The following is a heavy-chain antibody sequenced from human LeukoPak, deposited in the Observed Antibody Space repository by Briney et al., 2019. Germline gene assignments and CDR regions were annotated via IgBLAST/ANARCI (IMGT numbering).Heavy chain of an antibody. CDR3: AKSVVVITFRFED. CDR1: GFTFNSYV. V-gene: IGHV3-23*01. J-gene: IGHJ4*02. CDR2: INGGGGNT. Sequence: PGGSLRLSCAASGFTFNSYVMSWVRQAPGKGLEWVSAINGGGGNTYYADSVKGRFTISRDNSKNMVYLQMNSLRADDTAVYYCAKSVVVITFRFEDWGQGALVTVSS. D-gene: IGHD2-15*01.